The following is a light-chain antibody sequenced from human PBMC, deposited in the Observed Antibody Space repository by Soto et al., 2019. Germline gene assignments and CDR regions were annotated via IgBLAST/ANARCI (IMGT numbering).Light chain of an antibody. V-gene: IGKV1-33*01. CDR1: QDISNY. CDR2: DAS. Sequence: DIQMPQSPSSLSASVGDRVTITCQASQDISNYLNWYQQKPGKAPKLLIYDASNLETGVPSRFSGSGSGTGFTFTISSLQPEDIATYYRQQYDNLHPNRLTFGGGTKVEIK. CDR3: QQYDNLHPNRLT. J-gene: IGKJ4*01.